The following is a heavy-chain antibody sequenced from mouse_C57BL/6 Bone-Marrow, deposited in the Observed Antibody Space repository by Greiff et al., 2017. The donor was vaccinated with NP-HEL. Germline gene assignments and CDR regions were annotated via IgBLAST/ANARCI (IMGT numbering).Heavy chain of an antibody. CDR2: IYPGDGDT. J-gene: IGHJ4*01. CDR1: GYAFSSSW. V-gene: IGHV1-82*01. CDR3: ARSRYNSLAMDY. Sequence: QVQLQQSGPELVKPGASVKISCKASGYAFSSSWMNWVKQRPGKGLEWIVRIYPGDGDTNYNGKFKGKATLTADKSSSTAYMQLSSLTSEDSAVYFCARSRYNSLAMDYWGQGTSVTVSS. D-gene: IGHD1-3*01.